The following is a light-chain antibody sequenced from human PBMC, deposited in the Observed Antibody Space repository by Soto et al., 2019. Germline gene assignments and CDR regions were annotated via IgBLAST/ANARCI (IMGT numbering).Light chain of an antibody. CDR3: QHYNNYSWT. J-gene: IGKJ1*01. V-gene: IGKV1-5*03. Sequence: DIQMTQSPSTLSASVGDRVTITCRASQSISSWLAWYQQKPGKAPKLLIYKESSLESGVPSRLSGSGSGTEFTLTISSLQPDDFATYYCQHYNNYSWTFDQGTKVDIK. CDR2: KES. CDR1: QSISSW.